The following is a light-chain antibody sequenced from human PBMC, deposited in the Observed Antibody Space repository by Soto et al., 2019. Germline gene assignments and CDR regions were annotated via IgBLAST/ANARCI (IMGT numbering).Light chain of an antibody. CDR3: AAWDDSLSGYVV. CDR2: RNN. Sequence: QSVLTQPPSASGTPGQRVTISCSGSSSNIGSNYVYWYQQLPGTAPKLLIYRNNQRPSGVPDRFSGSKSGTSAFLAISGLXXXXXXXXXXAAWDDSLSGYVVFGGGTKLTVL. CDR1: SSNIGSNY. V-gene: IGLV1-47*01. J-gene: IGLJ2*01.